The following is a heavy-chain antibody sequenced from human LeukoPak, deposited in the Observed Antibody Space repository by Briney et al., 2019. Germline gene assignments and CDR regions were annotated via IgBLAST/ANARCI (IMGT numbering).Heavy chain of an antibody. CDR1: GFTFSSYW. D-gene: IGHD5-18*01. CDR3: ARPIRVGGYSYGNDY. V-gene: IGHV3-7*01. CDR2: IKQDGSEK. J-gene: IGHJ4*02. Sequence: GGSLRLSCAASGFTFSSYWMSWVRQAPGKGLEWVANIKQDGSEKYYVGSVKGRFTISRDNAKNSLYLQMNSLRAEDTAVYYCARPIRVGGYSYGNDYWGQGTLVTVSS.